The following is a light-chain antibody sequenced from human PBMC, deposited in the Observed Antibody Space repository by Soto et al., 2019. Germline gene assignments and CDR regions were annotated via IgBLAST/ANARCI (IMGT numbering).Light chain of an antibody. CDR1: SSNIGSNT. J-gene: IGLJ2*01. V-gene: IGLV1-44*01. Sequence: QSVLTQPPSASGTPWQRVTISCSGSSSNIGSNTVNWYQQLPGTAPKLLIYSDNQRPSGVPDRFSVSKSGTSVSLAISGLQSDDEADYYCAAWDDSLNGLVFGGGTKLTVL. CDR3: AAWDDSLNGLV. CDR2: SDN.